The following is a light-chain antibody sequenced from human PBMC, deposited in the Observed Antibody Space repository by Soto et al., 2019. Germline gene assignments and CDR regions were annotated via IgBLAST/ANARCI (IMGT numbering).Light chain of an antibody. CDR3: QQYNSCPWT. Sequence: DIQLTQCRSTLSGSVGDRVTITCRASQTISSWLAWYQQKPGKAPKLLIYKASTLKSGVPSRFGGSGSGTEFTLTISSLQPDDFATYYCQQYNSCPWTFGQGTKV. CDR1: QTISSW. J-gene: IGKJ1*01. CDR2: KAS. V-gene: IGKV1-5*03.